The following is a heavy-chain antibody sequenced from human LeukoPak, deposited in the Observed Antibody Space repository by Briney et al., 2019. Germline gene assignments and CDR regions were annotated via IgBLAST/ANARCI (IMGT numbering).Heavy chain of an antibody. CDR3: ARWISSSNSFDY. CDR2: IYYSGST. J-gene: IGHJ4*02. V-gene: IGHV4-59*01. CDR1: RGSITSNY. D-gene: IGHD2-2*01. Sequence: SETLSLTCTVSRGSITSNYWSWIRQPPGKGLEWIGYIYYSGSTHYNPSLKSRVTISTDTSKNQFSLRLNSVTAADTAVYYCARWISSSNSFDYWGQGTLVTVSS.